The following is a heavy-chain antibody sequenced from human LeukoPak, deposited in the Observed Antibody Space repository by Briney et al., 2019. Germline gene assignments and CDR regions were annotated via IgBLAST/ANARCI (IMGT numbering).Heavy chain of an antibody. D-gene: IGHD2-15*01. CDR2: MNPNSGNT. V-gene: IGHV1-8*01. J-gene: IGHJ4*02. CDR1: GYTFTSYD. Sequence: ASVKVSCKASGYTFTSYDINWVRQATGQGLEWMGWMNPNSGNTGYAQKFQGRVTMTRNTSISTAYMELSSLRSEDTAVYYCARPRSRYCSGGSCYIFDYWGQGTLVTVSS. CDR3: ARPRSRYCSGGSCYIFDY.